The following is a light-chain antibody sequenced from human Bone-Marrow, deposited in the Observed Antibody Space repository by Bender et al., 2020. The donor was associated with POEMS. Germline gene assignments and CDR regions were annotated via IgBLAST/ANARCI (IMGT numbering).Light chain of an antibody. CDR3: AVWDDSLNGWV. Sequence: QSALTQPASVSGSPGQSITISCTGTSSNVGRYNLVSWYHQHPGKAPKRMIYEVTKRPSGVSNRFSGSRSGTSASLAISGLQAEDEADYYCAVWDDSLNGWVFGGGTKLTVL. J-gene: IGLJ3*02. V-gene: IGLV2-14*02. CDR1: SSNVGRYNL. CDR2: EVT.